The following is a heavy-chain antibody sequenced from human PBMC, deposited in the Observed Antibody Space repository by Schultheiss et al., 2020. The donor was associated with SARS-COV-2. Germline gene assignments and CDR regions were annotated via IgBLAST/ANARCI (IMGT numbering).Heavy chain of an antibody. Sequence: GGSLRLSCAASGFTFSSYAMSWVRQAPGKGLEWVSAISGSGGSTYYADSVKGRFTISRDNSKNTLYLQMNSLRSEDTAVYYCANQATLAVAGAYYYYYGMDVWGQGTTVTVSS. V-gene: IGHV3-23*01. D-gene: IGHD6-19*01. CDR2: ISGSGGST. CDR1: GFTFSSYA. J-gene: IGHJ6*02. CDR3: ANQATLAVAGAYYYYYGMDV.